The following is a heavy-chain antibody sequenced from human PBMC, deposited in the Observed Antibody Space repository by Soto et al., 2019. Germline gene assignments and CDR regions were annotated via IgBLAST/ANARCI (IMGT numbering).Heavy chain of an antibody. D-gene: IGHD3-10*01. CDR1: GYTFTSYY. J-gene: IGHJ4*02. CDR2: INPSGGST. Sequence: ASVKVSCKASGYTFTSYYMRWVRQAPGQGLEWMGIINPSGGSTSYAQKFQGRVTMTRDTSTSTVYMELSSLRSEDTAVYYCARVRPGAEYFDYWGQGTLVTVSS. V-gene: IGHV1-46*01. CDR3: ARVRPGAEYFDY.